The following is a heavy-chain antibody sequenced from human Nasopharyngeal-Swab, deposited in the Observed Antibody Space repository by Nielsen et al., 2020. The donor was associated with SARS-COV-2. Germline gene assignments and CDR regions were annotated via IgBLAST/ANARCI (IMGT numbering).Heavy chain of an antibody. CDR3: AIGAAVGTLFHGMDV. CDR2: IFPGDSDT. Sequence: GESLKISCATSGYRFTDYWIAWVRQAPGKGLECMGTIFPGDSDTRYSPSFEGRVTISVDQSITTAYLHCTSLKASDTAKYYCAIGAAVGTLFHGMDVWGQGTMVTVSS. CDR1: GYRFTDYW. V-gene: IGHV5-51*01. D-gene: IGHD1-26*01. J-gene: IGHJ6*02.